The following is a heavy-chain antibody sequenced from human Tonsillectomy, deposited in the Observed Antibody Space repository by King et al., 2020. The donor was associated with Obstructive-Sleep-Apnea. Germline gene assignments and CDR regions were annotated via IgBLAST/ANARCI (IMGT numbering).Heavy chain of an antibody. D-gene: IGHD3-10*02. Sequence: EVQLVESGGGLVKPGGSLRLSCAASGFTFSNAWMSWVRQAPGKGLEWVGRIKSKTDAGTTDYAAPVKGKFTISRDASKNTLYLQMNSLKTEDPAVYYCSTEMQACSGLDYYYFYGMDVWGQGTTVTVSS. V-gene: IGHV3-15*01. J-gene: IGHJ6*02. CDR1: GFTFSNAW. CDR3: STEMQACSGLDYYYFYGMDV. CDR2: IKSKTDAGTT.